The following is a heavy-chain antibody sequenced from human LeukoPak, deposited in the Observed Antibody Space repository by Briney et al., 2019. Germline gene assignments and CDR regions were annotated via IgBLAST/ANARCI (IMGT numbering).Heavy chain of an antibody. J-gene: IGHJ4*02. V-gene: IGHV4-59*01. CDR3: ARTAAGSGRESDY. Sequence: SETLSPTCTVSGGSISSYYWSWIRQPPGKGLEWIGYIYYSGSTNYNPPLKSRVTISVDTSKNQFSLKLSSVTAADTAVYYCARTAAGSGRESDYWGQGTLVTVSS. CDR1: GGSISSYY. D-gene: IGHD6-13*01. CDR2: IYYSGST.